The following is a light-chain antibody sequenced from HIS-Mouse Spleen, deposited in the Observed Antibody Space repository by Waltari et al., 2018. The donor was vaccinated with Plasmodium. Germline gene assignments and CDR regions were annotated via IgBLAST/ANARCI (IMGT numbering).Light chain of an antibody. CDR1: SSDAGSSNL. CDR2: EGS. Sequence: QSALTQPASVSGSPGQSITISCTGPSSDAGSSNLVSWYQQHPGKAPKLMIYEGSKRPSGVSNRFSGSKSGNTASLTISGLQAEDEADYYCCSYAGSSTFVVFGGGTKLTVL. J-gene: IGLJ2*01. V-gene: IGLV2-23*03. CDR3: CSYAGSSTFVV.